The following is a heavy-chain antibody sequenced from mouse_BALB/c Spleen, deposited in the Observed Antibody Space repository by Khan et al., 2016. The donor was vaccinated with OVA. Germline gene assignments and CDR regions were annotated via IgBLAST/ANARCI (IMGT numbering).Heavy chain of an antibody. Sequence: EVQLQESGPGLVKPSQSLSLTCTVAGYSITSDYAWNWIRQFPGNKLEWMGYISYSGRTGYNPSLKSRISITRDTSKNQFFLQLNSVTTEDTATYYCASELGRYYAMDYWGQGTSVTVSS. CDR1: GYSITSDYA. D-gene: IGHD4-1*01. V-gene: IGHV3-2*02. J-gene: IGHJ4*01. CDR2: ISYSGRT. CDR3: ASELGRYYAMDY.